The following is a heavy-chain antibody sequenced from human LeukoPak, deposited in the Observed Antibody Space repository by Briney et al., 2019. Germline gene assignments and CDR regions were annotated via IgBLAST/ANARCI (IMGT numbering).Heavy chain of an antibody. Sequence: PSETLCLTCAVYGGSFSGYYWSWIRQPPGEGLEWIGEINHSGSTNYNPPLKSRVTTSVDTSKNQFSLKLSSVTAADTAVYYCARTGNLLRYFDWSSSALDYWGQGTLVTVSS. CDR3: ARTGNLLRYFDWSSSALDY. D-gene: IGHD3-9*01. V-gene: IGHV4-34*01. CDR1: GGSFSGYY. CDR2: INHSGST. J-gene: IGHJ4*02.